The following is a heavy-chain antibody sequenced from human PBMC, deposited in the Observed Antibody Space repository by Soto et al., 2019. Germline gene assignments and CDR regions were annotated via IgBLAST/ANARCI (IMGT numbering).Heavy chain of an antibody. Sequence: QVQLVQSGAEVKRPGASVKVSCKASGYDFTNRGLSWVRQAPGQGHEWMGWISGYNGNTNYAQKFQGRVTMTTDTFTTTGYMELWGLTSDDTAVYYCARGIVGRGEMAAVLSDYWGQGTLVTVSS. CDR2: ISGYNGNT. D-gene: IGHD3-3*02. CDR1: GYDFTNRG. CDR3: ARGIVGRGEMAAVLSDY. V-gene: IGHV1-18*01. J-gene: IGHJ4*02.